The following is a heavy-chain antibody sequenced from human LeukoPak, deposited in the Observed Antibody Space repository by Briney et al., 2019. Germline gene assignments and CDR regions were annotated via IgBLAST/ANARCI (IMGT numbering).Heavy chain of an antibody. D-gene: IGHD2-21*02. J-gene: IGHJ3*02. CDR2: ISNSGTT. Sequence: PSETLSLTCAVSGDSVTSGGYFWTWIRQHPGKGLEWIGSISNSGTTSYNPSLKSRVSISLGTSNNHFSLRLGSVTAADTAVYFCARDVVVTSSPDAFDIWGQGTMVTVSS. V-gene: IGHV4-31*11. CDR1: GDSVTSGGYF. CDR3: ARDVVVTSSPDAFDI.